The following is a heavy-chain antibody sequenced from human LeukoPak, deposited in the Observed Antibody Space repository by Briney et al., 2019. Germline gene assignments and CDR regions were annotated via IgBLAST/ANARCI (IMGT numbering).Heavy chain of an antibody. CDR3: ARAGQLDY. Sequence: GASVKVSCKASGYTFTGYYMHWVRQAPRQGLEWMGWINTNNVNRNYAQKLQGRVTMTTDTSTNTAYMELMSLTSDDTAVYYCARAGQLDYWGQGTLVTVSS. V-gene: IGHV1-18*04. D-gene: IGHD1-1*01. J-gene: IGHJ4*02. CDR1: GYTFTGYY. CDR2: INTNNVNR.